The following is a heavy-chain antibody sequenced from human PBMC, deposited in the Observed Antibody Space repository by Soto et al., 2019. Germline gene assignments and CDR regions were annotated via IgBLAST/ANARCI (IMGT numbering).Heavy chain of an antibody. CDR1: GHSFTGHY. D-gene: IGHD3-3*02. J-gene: IGHJ6*02. V-gene: IGHV1-2*02. CDR3: ARALIGFLDWLPDNYYYGMDV. CDR2: INPNSGDT. Sequence: ASVKVSCKVSGHSFTGHYMHWVRQAPGQGLEWMGWINPNSGDTNYARKFQGRVTMTRDTSVKTVYMELSSLRSDDTAVYYCARALIGFLDWLPDNYYYGMDVWGQGTTVTVSS.